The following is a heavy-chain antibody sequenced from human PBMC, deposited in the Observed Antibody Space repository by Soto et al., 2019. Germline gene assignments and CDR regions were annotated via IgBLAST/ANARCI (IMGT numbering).Heavy chain of an antibody. Sequence: EVQLVESGGGLVQPGGSLRLSCEASGFTLSSYWMSWIRQAPGKGLEWVANTRQDGGQSYLVDSVQGRFTISRDNAKNAVYLRMNSLGGEDAAVYYGVRDGSTGWHFDSWGQGTLVTVS. CDR3: VRDGSTGWHFDS. CDR2: TRQDGGQS. J-gene: IGHJ4*02. D-gene: IGHD6-19*01. CDR1: GFTLSSYW. V-gene: IGHV3-7*01.